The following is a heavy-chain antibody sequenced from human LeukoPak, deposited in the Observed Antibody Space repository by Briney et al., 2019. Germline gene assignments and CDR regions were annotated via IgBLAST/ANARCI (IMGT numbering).Heavy chain of an antibody. CDR2: INPNSGDT. CDR3: ARVPHKVVPAGGAFDI. V-gene: IGHV1-2*02. J-gene: IGHJ3*02. Sequence: ASVKVSCKASGYTFTGYYMHWVRQAPGQGLEWMGWINPNSGDTNYAQKFQGRVTMTRDTSISTAYMELSRLRSDDTAAYYCARVPHKVVPAGGAFDIWGQGTMVTVSS. D-gene: IGHD2-2*01. CDR1: GYTFTGYY.